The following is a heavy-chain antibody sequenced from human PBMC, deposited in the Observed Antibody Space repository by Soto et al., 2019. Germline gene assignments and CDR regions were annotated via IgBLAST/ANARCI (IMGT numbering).Heavy chain of an antibody. V-gene: IGHV3-30*04. CDR2: ISYDGSNK. CDR3: ARETSAGFDP. Sequence: GGSLRLSCAASGFTFSTYAMHWVRQAPGKGLEWVAVISYDGSNKYYADSVRGRFTISRDNSKNTLYLQVNSLRTEDTAVYYCARETSAGFDPWGQGTLVTVSS. J-gene: IGHJ5*02. CDR1: GFTFSTYA.